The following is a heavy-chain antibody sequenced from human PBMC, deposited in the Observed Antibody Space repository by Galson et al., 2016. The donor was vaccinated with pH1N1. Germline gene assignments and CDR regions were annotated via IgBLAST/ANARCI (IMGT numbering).Heavy chain of an antibody. V-gene: IGHV3-7*01. CDR3: ARAIGSSSPY. J-gene: IGHJ4*02. Sequence: SLRLSCAASGFTFSSYWMHWVRQAPGKGLEWVANIKEDGSEKYYVDSMKGRFTISRDNAKNSLYLRMNSLRAEDTAVYYCARAIGSSSPYWGQGALVTVSS. CDR1: GFTFSSYW. D-gene: IGHD6-6*01. CDR2: IKEDGSEK.